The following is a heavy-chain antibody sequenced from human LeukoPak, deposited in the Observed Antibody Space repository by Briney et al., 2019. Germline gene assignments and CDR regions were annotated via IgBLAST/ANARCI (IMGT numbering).Heavy chain of an antibody. J-gene: IGHJ1*01. Sequence: PSETLSLTCAGYGGSFSGYYWSWIRQPPGKGLEWVGEINHSGSTNYNPSLKSRVTISVDTSKNQFSLKLSSVTAADTAVYYCARTYYGSGSAPGYFQHWGQGTLVTVSS. V-gene: IGHV4-34*01. CDR1: GGSFSGYY. D-gene: IGHD3-10*01. CDR3: ARTYYGSGSAPGYFQH. CDR2: INHSGST.